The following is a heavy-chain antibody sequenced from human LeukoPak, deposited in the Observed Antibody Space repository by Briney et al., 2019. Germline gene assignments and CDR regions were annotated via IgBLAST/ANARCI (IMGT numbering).Heavy chain of an antibody. CDR2: IYYSGST. V-gene: IGHV4-39*07. Sequence: SETLSLTCTVSGGSISSSSYYWGWIRQPPGKGLEWIGSIYYSGSTYYNPPLKSRVTISVDTSKNQFSLKLSSVTAADTAVYYCARDRWSSWYDYWGQGTLVTVSS. CDR1: GGSISSSSYY. J-gene: IGHJ4*02. D-gene: IGHD6-13*01. CDR3: ARDRWSSWYDY.